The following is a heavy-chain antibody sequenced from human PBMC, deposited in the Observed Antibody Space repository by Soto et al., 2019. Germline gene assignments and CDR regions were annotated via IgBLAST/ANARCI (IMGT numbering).Heavy chain of an antibody. J-gene: IGHJ4*02. V-gene: IGHV3-30-3*01. CDR1: GFTFSSYP. CDR3: ARWNVEHDSYGYF. CDR2: ISYDGSNK. Sequence: LRLSCAASGFTFSSYPMHWVRQAPGKGLEWVALISYDGSNKYYADSVKGRFTISRDNSKNTLYLQMNSLRAEDTAVYYCARWNVEHDSYGYFWGQGTPVTVS. D-gene: IGHD5-18*01.